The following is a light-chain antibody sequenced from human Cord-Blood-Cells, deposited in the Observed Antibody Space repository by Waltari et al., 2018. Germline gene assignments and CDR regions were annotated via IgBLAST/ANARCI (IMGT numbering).Light chain of an antibody. V-gene: IGKV4-1*01. J-gene: IGKJ2*01. CDR3: QQYYSTPHT. Sequence: IVMTQSPDSLAVSLAERATINCQSSQSVLYSSNNKNYLAWYQQKPGQPPKLLIYWASTRESGVPDRFSGSGSGTDFTLTISSLQAEDVAVYYCQQYYSTPHTFGQGTKLEIK. CDR2: WAS. CDR1: QSVLYSSNNKNY.